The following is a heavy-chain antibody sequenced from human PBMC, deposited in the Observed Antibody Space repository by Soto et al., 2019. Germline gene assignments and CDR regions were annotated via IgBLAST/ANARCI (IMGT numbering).Heavy chain of an antibody. J-gene: IGHJ4*02. Sequence: EVQLVESGGGLVQPGGSLRLSCAASGFTFSSYSMNWVRQAPGKGLEWVSYINSSSSTIYYADSVKGRFTISRDNAKNSLYLQMNSLRAEDTAVYYCARGFLEWLLSSGSNCFDYWGQGTLVTVSS. D-gene: IGHD3-3*01. CDR1: GFTFSSYS. V-gene: IGHV3-48*01. CDR3: ARGFLEWLLSSGSNCFDY. CDR2: INSSSSTI.